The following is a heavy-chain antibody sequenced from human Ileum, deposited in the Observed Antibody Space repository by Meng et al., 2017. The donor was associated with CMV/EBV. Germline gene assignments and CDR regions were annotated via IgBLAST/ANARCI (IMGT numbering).Heavy chain of an antibody. Sequence: ASVKVSCKASGYRFTSYKINWVRQAPGQGLEWMGWITPYNGHTSYAQIFQGRVTMTTDTSTSTAYMELRSLRSDDTAVYYCAKGGYSDYGYQYYGLDVWGRGTTVTVSS. D-gene: IGHD5-12*01. CDR2: ITPYNGHT. J-gene: IGHJ6*02. CDR1: GYRFTSYK. V-gene: IGHV1-18*01. CDR3: AKGGYSDYGYQYYGLDV.